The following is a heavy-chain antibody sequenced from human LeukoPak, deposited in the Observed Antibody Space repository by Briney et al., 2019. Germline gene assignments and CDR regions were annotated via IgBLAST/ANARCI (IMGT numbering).Heavy chain of an antibody. CDR1: GFTFSSYA. V-gene: IGHV3-30-3*01. CDR2: ISSDGSNK. D-gene: IGHD6-19*01. J-gene: IGHJ3*02. CDR3: AREGPVAGTHNNAFDI. Sequence: GGSLRLSCAASGFTFSSYAMHWVRQAPGKGLEWVAVISSDGSNKYYADSVKGRFTISRDNSKNTLYLQMNSLRAEDTAVYYCAREGPVAGTHNNAFDIWGQGTMVTVSS.